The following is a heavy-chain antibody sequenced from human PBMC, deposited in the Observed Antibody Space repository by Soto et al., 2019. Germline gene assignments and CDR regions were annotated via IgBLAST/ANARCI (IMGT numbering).Heavy chain of an antibody. J-gene: IGHJ4*02. Sequence: QVQLVQSGAEVKKPGASVKVSCKASGYTFTNYYMHWVRQAPGQGLEWMGIIDPSGGSTSYAQKFQGRVTMTRDTSTSTVYMEVSSLRSEDTAVYYCARSHNWRLGQSWGQGTLVTVSS. CDR1: GYTFTNYY. V-gene: IGHV1-46*01. D-gene: IGHD1-20*01. CDR3: ARSHNWRLGQS. CDR2: IDPSGGST.